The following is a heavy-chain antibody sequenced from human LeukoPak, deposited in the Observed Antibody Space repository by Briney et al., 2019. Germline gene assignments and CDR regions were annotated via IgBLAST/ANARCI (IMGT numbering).Heavy chain of an antibody. J-gene: IGHJ4*02. CDR1: GFIFDDYA. D-gene: IGHD6-19*01. CDR3: AKEGPIAVAGYFDY. V-gene: IGHV3-43*02. Sequence: GGSLRLSCAASGFIFDDYAMHWVRQAPGKGLEWVSLITGDGGSTYSADSVRGRFTISRDNSKNSLYLQMNSLRTEDTASYYCAKEGPIAVAGYFDYWGQGTLVTVSS. CDR2: ITGDGGST.